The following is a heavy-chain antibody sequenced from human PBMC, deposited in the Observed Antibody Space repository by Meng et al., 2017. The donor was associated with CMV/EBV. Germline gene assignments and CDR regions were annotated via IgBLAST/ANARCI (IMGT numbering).Heavy chain of an antibody. J-gene: IGHJ5*02. V-gene: IGHV4-34*01. D-gene: IGHD6-19*01. CDR2: INHSGST. CDR1: GGSFSGYY. CDR3: ARGRQWLVRGWFDP. Sequence: QVQLQQVGVGLLKPSETLSLTCAVYGGSFSGYYWSWIRQPPGKGLEWIGEINHSGSTNYNPSLKSRVTISVDTSKNQFSLKLSSVTAADTAVYYCARGRQWLVRGWFDPWGQGTLVTVSS.